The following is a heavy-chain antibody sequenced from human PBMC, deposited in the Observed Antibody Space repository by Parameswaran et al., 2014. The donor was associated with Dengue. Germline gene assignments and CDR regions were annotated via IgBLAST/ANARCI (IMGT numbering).Heavy chain of an antibody. J-gene: IGHJ3*02. CDR3: ARGGYDSSGYYWGAFDI. D-gene: IGHD3-22*01. Sequence: VRQMPGKGLEWVAVIWYDGSNKYYADSVKGRFTISRDNSKNTLYLQMNSLRAEDTAVYYCARGGYDSSGYYWGAFDIWGQGTMVTVSS. CDR2: IWYDGSNK. V-gene: IGHV3-33*01.